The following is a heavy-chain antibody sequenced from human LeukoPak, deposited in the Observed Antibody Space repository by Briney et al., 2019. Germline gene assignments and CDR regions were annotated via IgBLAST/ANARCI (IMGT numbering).Heavy chain of an antibody. CDR2: ITGSGGST. CDR1: GFTFSSYA. V-gene: IGHV3-23*01. Sequence: PGGSLRLSCAASGFTFSSYAMSWVRQAPGKGLEWVSAITGSGGSTYYADSVKGRFTISRDNSKNTLYLQMNSLRAEDTAVYYCAKERDSSGYYYGHFQHWGQGTLVTVRS. J-gene: IGHJ1*01. D-gene: IGHD3-22*01. CDR3: AKERDSSGYYYGHFQH.